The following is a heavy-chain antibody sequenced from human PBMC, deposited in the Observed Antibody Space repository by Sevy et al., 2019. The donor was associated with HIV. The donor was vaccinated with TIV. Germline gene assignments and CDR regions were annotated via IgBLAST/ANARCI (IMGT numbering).Heavy chain of an antibody. J-gene: IGHJ4*02. D-gene: IGHD4-4*01. CDR1: GFTFSSHG. Sequence: GGSLRLSCAASGFTFSSHGMHWVRQAPDKGLEWVAVIWYDGSNKYYADSVKGRFTISRDNSKSTLFLQINSLRAEDTAVYFCARDKDYSNYLPDYWGQGTLVTVSS. CDR3: ARDKDYSNYLPDY. V-gene: IGHV3-33*01. CDR2: IWYDGSNK.